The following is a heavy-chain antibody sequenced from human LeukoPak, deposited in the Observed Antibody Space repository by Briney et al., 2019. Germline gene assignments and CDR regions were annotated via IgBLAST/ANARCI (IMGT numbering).Heavy chain of an antibody. Sequence: ASVKVSCKASGYTFTGYYMHWVRQAPGQGLEWMGWINPNSGGTNYAQKFQGWVTMTRDTSISTAYMELSRLRSDDTAVYYCGRAAAAATNYYYYYGMDVWGQGTTVTVSS. CDR3: GRAAAAATNYYYYYGMDV. CDR1: GYTFTGYY. D-gene: IGHD6-13*01. J-gene: IGHJ6*02. CDR2: INPNSGGT. V-gene: IGHV1-2*04.